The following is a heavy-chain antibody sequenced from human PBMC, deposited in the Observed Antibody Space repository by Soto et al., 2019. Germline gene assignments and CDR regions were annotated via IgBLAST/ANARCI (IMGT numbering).Heavy chain of an antibody. V-gene: IGHV3-30-3*01. Sequence: QVQLVESGGGVVQPGRSLRLSCAASGFTFSSYAMHRVRQAPGKGLERVAVISYDGSNKYYAYSVKGRFTISRDNSKNSLYLQMNSLRAEDTAVYYCARDYYDSSGYFPPPGYWGQGTLVTVSS. CDR3: ARDYYDSSGYFPPPGY. CDR1: GFTFSSYA. D-gene: IGHD3-22*01. J-gene: IGHJ4*02. CDR2: ISYDGSNK.